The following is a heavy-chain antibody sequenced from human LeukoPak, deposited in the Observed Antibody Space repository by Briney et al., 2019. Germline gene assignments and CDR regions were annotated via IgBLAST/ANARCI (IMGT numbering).Heavy chain of an antibody. D-gene: IGHD3-10*01. J-gene: IGHJ5*02. V-gene: IGHV1-69*13. CDR2: IIPIFGTA. Sequence: SVKVSFKASGGTFSSYAISXVRQXPGQGXEWMGGIIPIFGTANYAQKFQGRVTITADESTSTAYMELSSLRSEDTAVYYCARDPVGSGSYYNAGWFDPWGQGTLVTVSS. CDR1: GGTFSSYA. CDR3: ARDPVGSGSYYNAGWFDP.